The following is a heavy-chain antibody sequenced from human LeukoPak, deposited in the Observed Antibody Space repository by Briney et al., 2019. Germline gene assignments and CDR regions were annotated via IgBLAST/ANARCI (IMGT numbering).Heavy chain of an antibody. V-gene: IGHV3-23*01. CDR2: ISGSGGST. Sequence: GGSLRLSCAASGFTFSSYAMSWVRQAPGKGLEWVSAISGSGGSTYYADSVKGRFTISRDNFKNTLYLQMNSLRAEDTAVYYCARDTDILTGSDSYFDYWGQGTLVTVSS. CDR3: ARDTDILTGSDSYFDY. J-gene: IGHJ4*02. CDR1: GFTFSSYA. D-gene: IGHD3-9*01.